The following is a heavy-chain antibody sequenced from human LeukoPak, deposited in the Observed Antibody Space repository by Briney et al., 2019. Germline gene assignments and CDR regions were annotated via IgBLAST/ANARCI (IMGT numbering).Heavy chain of an antibody. CDR2: IIAILDTA. V-gene: IGHV1-69*08. J-gene: IGHJ5*02. CDR3: VRSGYDYDWFDP. D-gene: IGHD5-12*01. CDR1: GGSLSDYS. Sequence: SVKVSCKASGGSLSDYSISWVRQAPGQGLEWMGRIIAILDTAHYAQKFQGRFTITADKSTTTVYMELSSLRSDDTAVYYCVRSGYDYDWFDPWGQGTLVTVSS.